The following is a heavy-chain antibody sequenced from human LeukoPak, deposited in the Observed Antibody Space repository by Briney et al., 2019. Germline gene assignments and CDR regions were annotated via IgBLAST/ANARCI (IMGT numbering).Heavy chain of an antibody. CDR3: AHYAEVDWLLTLDY. V-gene: IGHV3-23*01. CDR1: GFTFSSYA. J-gene: IGHJ4*02. Sequence: GGSLRLSCAASGFTFSSYAMGWVRQAPGKGLEWVSAISGSGGTTYCAGSVKGRFTISRDNSKNTLYLQMNSLRAEDTAVYYCAHYAEVDWLLTLDYWGQGTLVTVSS. CDR2: ISGSGGTT. D-gene: IGHD3/OR15-3a*01.